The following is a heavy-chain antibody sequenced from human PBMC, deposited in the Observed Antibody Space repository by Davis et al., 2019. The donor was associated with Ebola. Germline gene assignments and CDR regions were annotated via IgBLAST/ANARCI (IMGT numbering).Heavy chain of an antibody. Sequence: GESLKISCAASGFTFSNTWMSWVRQAPGKGLEWVATIKQDGSETYYADFVKGRFTISRDNVAKSLSLQLNGLRGDDTAVYFCARGRVRLDSWGQGTLVSVSS. CDR3: ARGRVRLDS. CDR1: GFTFSNTW. J-gene: IGHJ4*02. CDR2: IKQDGSET. V-gene: IGHV3-7*04.